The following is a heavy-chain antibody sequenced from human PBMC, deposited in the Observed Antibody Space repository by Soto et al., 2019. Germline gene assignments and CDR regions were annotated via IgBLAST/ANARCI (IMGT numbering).Heavy chain of an antibody. Sequence: QVQLQESGPGLVKPSETLSLTCTVSGGSVSSGSYYWSWIRQPPGKGLEWIGYIYYSGSTNYNPSLNRRVTTSVDTSKDQFSLEPSSVTAADTAVYYWADWGADALDIWGQGTMVTVSS. CDR3: ADWGADALDI. D-gene: IGHD7-27*01. CDR1: GGSVSSGSYY. CDR2: IYYSGST. V-gene: IGHV4-61*01. J-gene: IGHJ3*02.